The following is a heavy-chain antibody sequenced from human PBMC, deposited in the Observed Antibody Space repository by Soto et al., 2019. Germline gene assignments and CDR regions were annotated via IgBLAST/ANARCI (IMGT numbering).Heavy chain of an antibody. J-gene: IGHJ6*02. CDR2: IWGDGSDK. V-gene: IGHV3-30*02. Sequence: HPGGSLRLSCAASGFTFSLYAIHWVRQAPGKGLEWVAAIWGDGSDKKYADSVKCRFTISRDNSKNTLYLQMNSLRAEDTAVYYCAKNQGYEYCSGGSCHYYYYYGMDVWGQGTTVTVSS. D-gene: IGHD2-15*01. CDR1: GFTFSLYA. CDR3: AKNQGYEYCSGGSCHYYYYYGMDV.